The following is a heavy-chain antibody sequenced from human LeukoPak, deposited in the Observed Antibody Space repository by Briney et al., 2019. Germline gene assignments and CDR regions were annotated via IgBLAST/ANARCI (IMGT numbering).Heavy chain of an antibody. CDR2: IIPIFGTA. CDR3: ARIGAYGDYFDY. J-gene: IGHJ4*02. Sequence: SVKVSCKASGGTFSSYAISWVRQAPGQGLEWMGGIIPIFGTANYAQKFQGRVTITADESTSTAYMELSSLRSEDTAVYYCARIGAYGDYFDYRGQGTLVTVFS. CDR1: GGTFSSYA. D-gene: IGHD4-17*01. V-gene: IGHV1-69*13.